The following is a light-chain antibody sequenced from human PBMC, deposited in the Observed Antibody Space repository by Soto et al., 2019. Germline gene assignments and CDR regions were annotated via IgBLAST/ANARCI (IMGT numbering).Light chain of an antibody. Sequence: QSALTQPASVSGSPGQSITISCTETSSDVGGYNYVSWYQQHPGKAPKLMIYEVSNRPSGVSNRFSGSKSGNTASLTISGLQAEDVADYYCSSYTSSSIDYVFGTVTKLTVL. CDR1: SSDVGGYNY. J-gene: IGLJ1*01. CDR2: EVS. V-gene: IGLV2-14*01. CDR3: SSYTSSSIDYV.